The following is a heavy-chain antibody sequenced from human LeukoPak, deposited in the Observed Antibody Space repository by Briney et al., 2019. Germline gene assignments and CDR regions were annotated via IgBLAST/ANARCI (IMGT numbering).Heavy chain of an antibody. CDR1: GYTFTDYH. CDR2: INPHSGGT. D-gene: IGHD3-22*01. V-gene: IGHV1-2*06. J-gene: IGHJ4*02. Sequence: ASVKVSCKASGYTFTDYHMHWVRQAPGQGLEWMGRINPHSGGTKYAQKFQGRVTMTRDTSINTAYMELSRLRSDDTAVYYCARERYCYDSSGPAFDYWGQGTLVTVSS. CDR3: ARERYCYDSSGPAFDY.